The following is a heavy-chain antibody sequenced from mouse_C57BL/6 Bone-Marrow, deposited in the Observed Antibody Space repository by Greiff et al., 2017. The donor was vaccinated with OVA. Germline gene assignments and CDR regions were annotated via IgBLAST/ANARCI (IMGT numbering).Heavy chain of an antibody. CDR1: GFTFSDYG. Sequence: EVMLVESGGGLVKPGGSLKLSCAASGFTFSDYGMHWVRQAPEKGLEWVAYISRGSSTIYYADTVKGRFTISRDNAKNTLFLQMTSLRSEDTAMYYCARAGYRTMDYWGQGTSVTVSS. J-gene: IGHJ4*01. CDR2: ISRGSSTI. D-gene: IGHD2-2*01. V-gene: IGHV5-17*01. CDR3: ARAGYRTMDY.